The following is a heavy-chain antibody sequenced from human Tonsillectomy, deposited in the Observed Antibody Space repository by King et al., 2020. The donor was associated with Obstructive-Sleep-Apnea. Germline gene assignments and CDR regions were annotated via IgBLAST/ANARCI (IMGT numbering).Heavy chain of an antibody. CDR1: GFTFSSYS. J-gene: IGHJ4*02. D-gene: IGHD2-2*01. CDR3: ARDTYCSSTSCYPEEFDY. V-gene: IGHV3-48*04. CDR2: ISSSSSTI. Sequence: DVQLVESGGGLVQPGGSLRLSCAASGFTFSSYSMNWVRQAPGKGLEWVSYISSSSSTIYYADSVKGRFTISRDNAKNSLYLQMNSLRAEDTAVYYCARDTYCSSTSCYPEEFDYWGQGTLVTVSS.